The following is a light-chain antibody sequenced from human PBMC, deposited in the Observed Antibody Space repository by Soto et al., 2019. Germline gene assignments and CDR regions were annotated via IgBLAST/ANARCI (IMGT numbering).Light chain of an antibody. CDR3: SSYTSGSTLV. V-gene: IGLV2-14*01. CDR1: SSDVGGYNY. Sequence: QSALTQPASVSGSPGQSITISCTGTSSDVGGYNYVSWYQQHPGKAPKLMIYDVTHRPSGVSNRFAGSKSGNTASLTISGLQAEDEADYYCSSYTSGSTLVFGGGTKLTVL. J-gene: IGLJ2*01. CDR2: DVT.